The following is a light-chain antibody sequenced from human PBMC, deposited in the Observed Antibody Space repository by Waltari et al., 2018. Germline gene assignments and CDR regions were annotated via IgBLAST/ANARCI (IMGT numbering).Light chain of an antibody. CDR3: SSYTTSSAPGV. CDR2: EVS. V-gene: IGLV2-14*01. Sequence: QSALTQPASVSGSPGQSITISCSGTDSDVGPYDFFSWYQQHPGKAPHLIIYEVSNRPSGISNRFSASKSGNTASLTISGLQAEDEADYYCSSYTTSSAPGVFGTGTRVTVL. J-gene: IGLJ1*01. CDR1: DSDVGPYDF.